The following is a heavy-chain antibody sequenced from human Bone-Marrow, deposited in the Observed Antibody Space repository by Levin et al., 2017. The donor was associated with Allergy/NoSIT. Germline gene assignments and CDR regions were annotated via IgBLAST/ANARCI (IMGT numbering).Heavy chain of an antibody. J-gene: IGHJ4*02. CDR2: ITPSGATT. Sequence: GESLKISCAASGFTFSSSAMSWVRQAPGKGLEWVSGITPSGATTNYADSVKGRFTISRDNSKNTLYLQMNSLRADDTAVYYCAKQFSHWGQGTLVTVSS. CDR1: GFTFSSSA. V-gene: IGHV3-23*01. D-gene: IGHD3-3*01. CDR3: AKQFSH.